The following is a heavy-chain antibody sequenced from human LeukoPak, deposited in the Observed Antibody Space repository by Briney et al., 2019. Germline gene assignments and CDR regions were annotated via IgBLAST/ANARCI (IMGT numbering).Heavy chain of an antibody. CDR1: GGTFSSYA. Sequence: ASVKVSCKASGGTFSSYAISWVRQAPGQGLEWMGRIIPIFGTANYAQKFQGRVTITTDESTSTAYMELSSLRSEDTAVYYCVRGSGYSYGSEDYWGQGTLVTVSS. J-gene: IGHJ4*02. CDR2: IIPIFGTA. V-gene: IGHV1-69*05. D-gene: IGHD5-18*01. CDR3: VRGSGYSYGSEDY.